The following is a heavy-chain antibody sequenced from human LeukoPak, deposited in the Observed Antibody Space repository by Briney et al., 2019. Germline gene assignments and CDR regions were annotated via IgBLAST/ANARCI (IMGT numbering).Heavy chain of an antibody. J-gene: IGHJ4*02. CDR3: ATLYDSSGYYPF. CDR2: INHSGST. V-gene: IGHV4-34*01. CDR1: GGSFSGYY. D-gene: IGHD3-22*01. Sequence: TSETLSLTCAVYGGSFSGYYWSWIRQPPGKGLEWIGEINHSGSTNYNPSFKSRVTISVDTSKNQFSLKLSSVTAADTAVYYCATLYDSSGYYPFWGQGTLVTVSS.